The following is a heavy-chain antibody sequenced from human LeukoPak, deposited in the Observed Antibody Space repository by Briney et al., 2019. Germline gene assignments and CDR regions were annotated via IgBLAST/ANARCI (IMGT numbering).Heavy chain of an antibody. Sequence: PGGSLRLSCAASGFTLSSYWMSWVRQAPGKGLEWVANIKQDGSAIYYVDSVKGRFTISRDNAKNSLYLQMNSLRVEDTAFYYCAKDNRRHYTSGPNPDSLHWGQGALVTVSS. CDR1: GFTLSSYW. CDR3: AKDNRRHYTSGPNPDSLH. V-gene: IGHV3-7*03. CDR2: IKQDGSAI. J-gene: IGHJ4*02. D-gene: IGHD6-19*01.